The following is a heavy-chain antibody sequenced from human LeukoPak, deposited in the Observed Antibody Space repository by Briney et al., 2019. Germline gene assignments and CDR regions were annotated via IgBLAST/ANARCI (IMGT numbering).Heavy chain of an antibody. D-gene: IGHD2-2*01. CDR3: AGLSPAGMVGWLDP. CDR1: GGSISSYY. V-gene: IGHV4-59*08. J-gene: IGHJ5*02. Sequence: SETLSLTCTVSGGSISSYYWSWIRQPPGKALEWIGYIYYSGSTNYNPSLRSRVTMSVDTSKNQFSLKLTSVTAADTAVYYCAGLSPAGMVGWLDPWGQGTLVTVSS. CDR2: IYYSGST.